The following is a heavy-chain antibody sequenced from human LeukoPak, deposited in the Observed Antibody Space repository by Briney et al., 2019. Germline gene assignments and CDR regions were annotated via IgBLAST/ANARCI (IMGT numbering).Heavy chain of an antibody. V-gene: IGHV4-34*01. Sequence: PSETLSLTCAVYGGSFSGYYWSWIRQPPGKGLEWIGEINHSGSTNYNPSLKSRVTISVDTSKNQFSLKLSSVAAADTAVYYCARGRPYFDYWGQGTLVTVSS. CDR2: INHSGST. CDR3: ARGRPYFDY. J-gene: IGHJ4*02. CDR1: GGSFSGYY.